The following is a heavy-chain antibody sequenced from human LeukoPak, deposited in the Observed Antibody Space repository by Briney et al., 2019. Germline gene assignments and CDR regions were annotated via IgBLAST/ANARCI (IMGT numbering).Heavy chain of an antibody. V-gene: IGHV3-23*01. CDR3: GKKRHYYDSSGYYYWNFDL. D-gene: IGHD3-22*01. CDR2: ISGSGGST. J-gene: IGHJ2*01. Sequence: GGSLRLSCAASGFTFSSYAMSWVRQAPGKGLEWVSAISGSGGSTYYADSVKGRFTISRDNSKNTLYLQMNSLRGEDTTVYYCGKKRHYYDSSGYYYWNFDLWGRRTLVSVSS. CDR1: GFTFSSYA.